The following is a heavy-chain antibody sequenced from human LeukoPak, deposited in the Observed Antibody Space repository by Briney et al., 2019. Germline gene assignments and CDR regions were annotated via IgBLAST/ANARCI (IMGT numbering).Heavy chain of an antibody. CDR3: ARGPTMTTDY. Sequence: SETLSLTYTVSGGSVSSDNYYWSWIRQPPGKGLEWIGYIFYSGTTNYNPSLKSRVTISVDTSKNQFSLNLSSVTAADTAVYYCARGPTMTTDYWGQGTLVTVSS. CDR1: GGSVSSDNYY. D-gene: IGHD4-17*01. CDR2: IFYSGTT. J-gene: IGHJ4*02. V-gene: IGHV4-61*01.